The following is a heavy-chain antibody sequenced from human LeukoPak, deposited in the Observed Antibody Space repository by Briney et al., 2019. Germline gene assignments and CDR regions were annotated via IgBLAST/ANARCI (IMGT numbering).Heavy chain of an antibody. Sequence: ASVKVSCKASGYTFTGNSIHWVRHAPGQGLEWMGWINPNSGGTKYAQKFQGRVTMTRDTSISTAYMEVRRLRTHDTAVYYCVREIVGATAWDYWGQGTLVTVSS. J-gene: IGHJ4*02. CDR1: GYTFTGNS. CDR2: INPNSGGT. V-gene: IGHV1-2*02. D-gene: IGHD1-26*01. CDR3: VREIVGATAWDY.